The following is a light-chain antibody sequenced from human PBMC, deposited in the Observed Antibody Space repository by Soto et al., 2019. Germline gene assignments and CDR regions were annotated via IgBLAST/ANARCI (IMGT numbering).Light chain of an antibody. CDR3: QQSFYAPPT. J-gene: IGKJ1*01. Sequence: DIQVTQSPSSLSASVGDRVTITCRASQNIRTYLTWYQQKPGKAPKLLIYEASDLQSGVPSRFSGNGSGTDFSLTITSLQPEDFATYYCQQSFYAPPTFGQGTKVEIK. CDR2: EAS. CDR1: QNIRTY. V-gene: IGKV1-39*01.